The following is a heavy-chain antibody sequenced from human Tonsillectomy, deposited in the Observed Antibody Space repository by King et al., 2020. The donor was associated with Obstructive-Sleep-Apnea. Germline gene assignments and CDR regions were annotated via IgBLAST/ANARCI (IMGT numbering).Heavy chain of an antibody. D-gene: IGHD6-13*01. J-gene: IGHJ4*02. CDR1: GITFSSYA. CDR2: IGGSGAST. V-gene: IGHV3-23*04. Sequence: VQLVESGGGLVQPGRSLRLSCAASGITFSSYAMTWVRQAPGKGREWVSVIGGSGASTYYADSVKGRFTISRDNSKNTLYLQMNSLRAEDTAVYYCAKGPAQQLVPNYFDYWGQGTLVTVSS. CDR3: AKGPAQQLVPNYFDY.